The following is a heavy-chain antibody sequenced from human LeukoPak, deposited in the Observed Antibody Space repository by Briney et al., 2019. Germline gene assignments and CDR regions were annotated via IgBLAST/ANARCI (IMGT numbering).Heavy chain of an antibody. Sequence: GESLTLSCEVLGFTFSRFWMAWVRQAPGKGPEWVAQIKEDGSEKYYMDFVEGRFTISRDNAKNSLYLQMNSLRAEDTAVYYCAKDYGGGYFDYWGQGTLVTVSS. CDR1: GFTFSRFW. CDR2: IKEDGSEK. CDR3: AKDYGGGYFDY. V-gene: IGHV3-7*01. D-gene: IGHD3-16*01. J-gene: IGHJ4*02.